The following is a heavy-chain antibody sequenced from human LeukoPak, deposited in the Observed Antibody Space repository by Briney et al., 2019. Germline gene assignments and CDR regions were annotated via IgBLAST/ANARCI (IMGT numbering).Heavy chain of an antibody. CDR2: INPNTGGI. D-gene: IGHD2-8*01. CDR1: GYRFTGFY. Sequence: ASVTVSLKTSGYRFTGFYIHWVRQAPGHGLEWMGWINPNTGGINSALKFQGRVTLTTDTSISAAYMDLRSLTSDDTAVYYCAREADFNGSGRGDSWGQGTLVSVSS. V-gene: IGHV1-2*02. J-gene: IGHJ4*02. CDR3: AREADFNGSGRGDS.